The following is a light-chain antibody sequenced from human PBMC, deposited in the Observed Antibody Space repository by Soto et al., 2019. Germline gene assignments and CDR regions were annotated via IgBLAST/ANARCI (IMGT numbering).Light chain of an antibody. CDR2: SIN. V-gene: IGLV1-44*01. CDR3: AAWDDSLNGVV. Sequence: QSVLTQPPSASGTPGQRVTISCSGSGSNIGSDTVNWYQQLPGTAPKLLIYSINPRPSGVPDRFSGSKSGTSASLAISGLQSDDEADYYCAAWDDSLNGVVFGGGTKLTVL. CDR1: GSNIGSDT. J-gene: IGLJ2*01.